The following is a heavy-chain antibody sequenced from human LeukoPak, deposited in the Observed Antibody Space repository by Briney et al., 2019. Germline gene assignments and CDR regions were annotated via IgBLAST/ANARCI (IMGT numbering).Heavy chain of an antibody. CDR2: ISGSGGST. V-gene: IGHV3-23*01. Sequence: PGGSLRLSCAASGLIVSGDYMSWVRQAPGKGLEWVSAISGSGGSTYYADSVKGRFTISRDNSKNTLYLQMNSLRAEDTAVYYCAKAYYYDSSGYYYFDYWGQGTLVTVSS. D-gene: IGHD3-22*01. J-gene: IGHJ4*02. CDR3: AKAYYYDSSGYYYFDY. CDR1: GLIVSGDY.